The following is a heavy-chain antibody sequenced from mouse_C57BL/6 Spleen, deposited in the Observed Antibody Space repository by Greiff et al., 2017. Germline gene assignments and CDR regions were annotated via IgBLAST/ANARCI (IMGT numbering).Heavy chain of an antibody. D-gene: IGHD4-1*01. J-gene: IGHJ1*03. CDR2: ISSGGSYT. V-gene: IGHV5-6*01. CDR1: GFTFSSYG. Sequence: EVKVVESGGDLVKPGGSLKLSCAASGFTFSSYGMSWVRQTPDKRLEWVATISSGGSYTYYPDSVKGRFTISRDNAKNTLYLQMSSLKSEDTAMYYCARHRGTGTSYWYFDVWGTGTTVTVSS. CDR3: ARHRGTGTSYWYFDV.